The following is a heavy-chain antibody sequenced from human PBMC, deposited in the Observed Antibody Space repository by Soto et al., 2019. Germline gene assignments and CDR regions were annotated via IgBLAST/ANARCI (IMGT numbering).Heavy chain of an antibody. V-gene: IGHV4-39*01. CDR1: GGSISSSSYY. CDR2: IYYSGST. Sequence: KPSETLSLTCTVSGGSISSSSYYWGWIRQPPGKGLEWIGSIYYSGSTYYNPSLKSRVTISVDTSKNQFSLKLSSVTAADTAVYYCARRWLGLGLSDVWGQGXTVTVSS. CDR3: ARRWLGLGLSDV. J-gene: IGHJ6*02. D-gene: IGHD3-9*01.